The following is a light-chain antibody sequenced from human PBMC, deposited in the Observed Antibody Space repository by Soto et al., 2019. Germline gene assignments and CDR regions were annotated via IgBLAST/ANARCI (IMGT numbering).Light chain of an antibody. CDR2: GAS. J-gene: IGKJ4*01. CDR3: QQYYDYPPLI. V-gene: IGKV3-15*01. CDR1: RNINRK. Sequence: EIVMTQSPATLSVSPGERATLSCRASRNINRKLAWYQQKPGQAPRLLISGASTRATGIPARFSXXXXXXXXXXTISSLQSEDFAVYYCQQYYDYPPLIFGGGTKVEIK.